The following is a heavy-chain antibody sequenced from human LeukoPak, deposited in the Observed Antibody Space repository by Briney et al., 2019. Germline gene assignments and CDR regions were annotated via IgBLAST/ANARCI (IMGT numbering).Heavy chain of an antibody. CDR2: INPNSGGT. CDR3: ARDRTIYGGNSYYFDY. CDR1: GYTFTGYY. Sequence: ASVKVSCKASGYTFTGYYMHWVRQAPGQGLEWMGRINPNSGGTNYAQKFQGRVTMTRDTSTSTVYMELSSLRSEDTAVYYCARDRTIYGGNSYYFDYWGQGTLVTVSS. D-gene: IGHD4-23*01. J-gene: IGHJ4*02. V-gene: IGHV1-2*06.